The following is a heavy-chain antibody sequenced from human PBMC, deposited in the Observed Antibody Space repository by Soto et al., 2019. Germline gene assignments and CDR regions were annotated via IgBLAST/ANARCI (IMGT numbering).Heavy chain of an antibody. Sequence: EVQLVESGGGLVQPGGSLRLSCAASGFTFSDYWMHWVRHAPGKGLVWVSRINSDGSTTNYADSVKGRFTISRDNAKNTLYLQMNSLRAEDTAVYYCARGFRNYYDTSGYYTLDLDRDYWGQGTLVTVSS. D-gene: IGHD3-22*01. V-gene: IGHV3-74*01. CDR3: ARGFRNYYDTSGYYTLDLDRDY. J-gene: IGHJ4*02. CDR1: GFTFSDYW. CDR2: INSDGSTT.